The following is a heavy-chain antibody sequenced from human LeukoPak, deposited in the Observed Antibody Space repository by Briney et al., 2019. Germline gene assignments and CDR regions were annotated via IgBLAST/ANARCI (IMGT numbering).Heavy chain of an antibody. CDR1: GGSFSGYY. V-gene: IGHV4-59*10. Sequence: SETLSLTCAVYGGSFSGYYWSWIRQPAGKGLEWIGRIYTSGTTNYNPSLESRVTMSVDTSKNQFSLKLSSVTAADTAVYYCARVRRDINYFDCWGQGTLVTVSS. J-gene: IGHJ4*02. D-gene: IGHD3-9*01. CDR3: ARVRRDINYFDC. CDR2: IYTSGTT.